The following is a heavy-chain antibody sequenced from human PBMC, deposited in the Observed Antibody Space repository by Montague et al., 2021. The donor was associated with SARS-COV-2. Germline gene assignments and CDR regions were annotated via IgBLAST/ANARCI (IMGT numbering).Heavy chain of an antibody. CDR2: ISSESAYI. D-gene: IGHD2-15*01. Sequence: SLRLSCAASGFTFSSIGMNWVRQAPGKRLEWVSSISSESAYIVYAESVRARFTISRDNAQNLLYLQMNSLRAEDTAVYHCARFETSKFYSSGMDVWGQGTTVTVSS. V-gene: IGHV3-21*01. CDR3: ARFETSKFYSSGMDV. J-gene: IGHJ6*02. CDR1: GFTFSSIG.